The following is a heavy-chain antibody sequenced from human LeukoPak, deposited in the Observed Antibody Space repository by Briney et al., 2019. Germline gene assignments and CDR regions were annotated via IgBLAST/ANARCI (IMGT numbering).Heavy chain of an antibody. CDR1: GYTFTSSD. Sequence: GASVKVSCKASGYTFTSSDINWVRQATGQGLEWMGWMNPSSGNTGYAQKFQGRVTMTRNTSISTAYMELSSLRSEDTAVYYCSRGWAHYYFDYWGQGTLVTVSS. D-gene: IGHD7-27*01. CDR2: MNPSSGNT. J-gene: IGHJ4*02. V-gene: IGHV1-8*01. CDR3: SRGWAHYYFDY.